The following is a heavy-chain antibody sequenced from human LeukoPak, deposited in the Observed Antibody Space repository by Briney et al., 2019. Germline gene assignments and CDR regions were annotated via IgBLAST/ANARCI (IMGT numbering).Heavy chain of an antibody. CDR1: GFAFSSYS. Sequence: GGSLRLSCAGSGFAFSSYSMTWVRQAPGKGLEWVSVISGSGGNTYYADSVKGRFTISRDNSKNTLYLQMNSLRAEDTAVYYCARAMVRGVITPYYFDYWGQGTLVTVSS. V-gene: IGHV3-23*01. CDR3: ARAMVRGVITPYYFDY. J-gene: IGHJ4*02. CDR2: ISGSGGNT. D-gene: IGHD3-10*01.